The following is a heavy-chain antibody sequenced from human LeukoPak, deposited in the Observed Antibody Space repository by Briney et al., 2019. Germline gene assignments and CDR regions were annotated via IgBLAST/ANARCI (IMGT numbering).Heavy chain of an antibody. D-gene: IGHD6-19*01. CDR3: ARDPRPRGGWFYFDY. J-gene: IGHJ4*02. V-gene: IGHV4-4*02. CDR2: IYQSGIT. Sequence: PSETLSLTCGVSGDSISRGNYWNWVRQFPGKGLEWIGDIYQSGITNYNPSLKSRVTMSLDKSKNEFSLSLHSVTAADTAVYFCARDPRPRGGWFYFDYWGQGILVTVSP. CDR1: GDSISRGNY.